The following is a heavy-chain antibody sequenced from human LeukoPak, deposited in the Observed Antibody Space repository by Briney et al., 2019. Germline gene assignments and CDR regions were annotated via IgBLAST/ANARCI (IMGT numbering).Heavy chain of an antibody. CDR2: IKSKTDGGTT. V-gene: IGHV3-15*07. CDR3: TTTPTKYYDFWSAYNDY. Sequence: LGGSLRLSCAASGFTFTNAWMNWVRQAPGKGLEWDGRIKSKTDGGTTDYAAPVKGRFTISRDDSKNTLYLQMNSLKTEDTAVYYCTTTPTKYYDFWSAYNDYWGQGILVSVSS. D-gene: IGHD3-3*01. J-gene: IGHJ4*02. CDR1: GFTFTNAW.